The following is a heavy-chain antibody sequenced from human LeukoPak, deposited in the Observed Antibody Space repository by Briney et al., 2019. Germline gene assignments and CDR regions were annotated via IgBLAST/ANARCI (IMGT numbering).Heavy chain of an antibody. CDR3: ARSSGGVRYFQH. D-gene: IGHD1-26*01. J-gene: IGHJ1*01. V-gene: IGHV4-59*08. CDR2: IYYSGST. Sequence: SKTLSLTCTLSGGSISNYYWSWIPQPPGRGVEWIGYIYYSGSTNYNPSLKSRVPISVEPSKTQFSLNLSSATAADRAVYYCARSSGGVRYFQHWGQGTLVTVSS. CDR1: GGSISNYY.